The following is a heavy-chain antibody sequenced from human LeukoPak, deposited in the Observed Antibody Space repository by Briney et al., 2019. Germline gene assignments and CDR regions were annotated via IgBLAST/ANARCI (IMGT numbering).Heavy chain of an antibody. CDR1: GFTFSSYS. J-gene: IGHJ6*02. V-gene: IGHV3-21*01. CDR3: ARVGGRIAAALGYKYGMDV. CDR2: ISSSSSYI. D-gene: IGHD6-13*01. Sequence: GGSLRLSCAASGFTFSSYSMNWVRQAPGKGLEWVSSISSSSSYIYYADSVKGRFTISRDNAKNSLYLQMNSLRAEDTAVYYCARVGGRIAAALGYKYGMDVWGQGTTVTVSS.